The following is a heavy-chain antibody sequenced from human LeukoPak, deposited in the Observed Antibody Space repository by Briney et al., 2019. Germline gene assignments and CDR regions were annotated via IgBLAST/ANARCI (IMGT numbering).Heavy chain of an antibody. Sequence: AGGSLRLSCAASGFTFSSYAMSWVRQAPGKGLEWVSAISGSGGSTYYADSVKGRFTISRDNSKNTLYLQMNSLRAEDTAVYYCASPRITMVRGVIGAFDIWGQGTMVTVSS. D-gene: IGHD3-10*01. CDR3: ASPRITMVRGVIGAFDI. CDR2: ISGSGGST. CDR1: GFTFSSYA. V-gene: IGHV3-23*01. J-gene: IGHJ3*02.